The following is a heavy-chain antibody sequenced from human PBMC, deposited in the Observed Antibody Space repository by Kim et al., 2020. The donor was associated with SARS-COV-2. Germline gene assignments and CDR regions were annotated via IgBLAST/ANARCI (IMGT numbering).Heavy chain of an antibody. J-gene: IGHJ5*02. CDR3: ARGAGSSVLDP. V-gene: IGHV3-7*01. Sequence: GGSLRLSCAASGFTFSNYWMTWVRQTPGKGLEWVASIKHDGSGQYYVDSLKGRFTISRDNAKNSLYLQMNSLRAEDTALYHCARGAGSSVLDPWGQGTLVTVSS. D-gene: IGHD1-26*01. CDR2: IKHDGSGQ. CDR1: GFTFSNYW.